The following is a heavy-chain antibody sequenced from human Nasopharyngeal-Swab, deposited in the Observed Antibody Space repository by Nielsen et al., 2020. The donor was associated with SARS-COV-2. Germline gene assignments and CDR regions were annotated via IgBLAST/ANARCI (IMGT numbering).Heavy chain of an antibody. V-gene: IGHV5-51*01. Sequence: GESLTISCKGSGYSFTSYWIGWVRQMPGKGPEWLGIIYPGDSDTRYSPSFQGQVTLSADKSISTAYLQWSSLKASDTAMYYCARQVYGDYDHAFDIWGQGTMVTVSS. CDR1: GYSFTSYW. CDR2: IYPGDSDT. J-gene: IGHJ3*02. CDR3: ARQVYGDYDHAFDI. D-gene: IGHD4-17*01.